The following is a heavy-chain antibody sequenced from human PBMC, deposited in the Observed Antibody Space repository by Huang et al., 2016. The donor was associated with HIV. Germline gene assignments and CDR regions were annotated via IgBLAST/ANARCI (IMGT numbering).Heavy chain of an antibody. CDR3: ARDLLNTGEEGNSPMDI. J-gene: IGHJ6*02. CDR2: ISTVNGDT. V-gene: IGHV1-18*01. D-gene: IGHD2-15*01. Sequence: GQLIQSGPEVKRPGASVKVSCKASGYTFLAFGVSWVRRAPGEGLEWMGGISTVNGDTKYGAKFRDRGTVSADTTTDTVSIEMRSLRFDDTAVYYCARDLLNTGEEGNSPMDIWGQGTMVTVSS. CDR1: GYTFLAFG.